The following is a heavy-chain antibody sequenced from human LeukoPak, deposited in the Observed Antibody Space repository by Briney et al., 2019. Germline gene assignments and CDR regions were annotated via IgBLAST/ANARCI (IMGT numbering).Heavy chain of an antibody. D-gene: IGHD2-2*02. J-gene: IGHJ5*02. CDR1: GYTFTGYY. CDR2: INPNSGGT. V-gene: IGHV1-2*02. Sequence: ASVKVSCKASGYTFTGYYMHWVRQAPGQGLEWMGWINPNSGGTNYAQKFQGRVTMTRDTSISTAYMELSRLRSDDTAVYYCARGPEVPAAIKGIWFDPWGQGTPVTVSS. CDR3: ARGPEVPAAIKGIWFDP.